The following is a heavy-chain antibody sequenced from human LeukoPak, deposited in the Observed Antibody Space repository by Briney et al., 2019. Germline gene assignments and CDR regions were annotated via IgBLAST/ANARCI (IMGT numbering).Heavy chain of an antibody. D-gene: IGHD1-1*01. CDR3: ARLERGMGHAFDI. CDR1: GYTFTSYG. Sequence: GASVKVSCKTSGYTFTSYGLSWVRQAPGQGLEWMGWISASNGNTNYPQKLQGRVTMTTDTSTGTAYMELRSLRSDDTAVYYCARLERGMGHAFDIWGQGTMVTVSS. V-gene: IGHV1-18*01. CDR2: ISASNGNT. J-gene: IGHJ3*02.